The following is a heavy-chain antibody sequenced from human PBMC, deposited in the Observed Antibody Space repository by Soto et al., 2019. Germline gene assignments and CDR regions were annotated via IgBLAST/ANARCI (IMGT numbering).Heavy chain of an antibody. CDR2: INRDGSES. D-gene: IGHD2-2*01. J-gene: IGHJ5*02. CDR3: ARAPGPRPAAIRGLGWFDP. Sequence: EALLVESGGGLVQPGGSLRLSCAASGFTVSGYWMSWVRQAPGKGLEWVASINRDGSESHYVDSVKGRFTISRDNAKSSVYLQMKSLRAEDTAVYYCARAPGPRPAAIRGLGWFDPWGQGTLVTVSS. V-gene: IGHV3-7*03. CDR1: GFTVSGYW.